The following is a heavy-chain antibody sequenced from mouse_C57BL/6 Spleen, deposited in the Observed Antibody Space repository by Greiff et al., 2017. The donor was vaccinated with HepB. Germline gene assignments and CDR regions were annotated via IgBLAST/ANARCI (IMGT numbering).Heavy chain of an antibody. D-gene: IGHD2-4*01. Sequence: QVQLQQSGAELVKPGASVKISCKASGYAFSSYWMNWVKQRPGKGLEWIGQIYPGDGDTNYNGKFKGKATLTTDKSSSPAYMQLSSLTSEDSAVYFCAREDYGDAMDYWGQGTSVTVSS. J-gene: IGHJ4*01. V-gene: IGHV1-80*01. CDR3: AREDYGDAMDY. CDR1: GYAFSSYW. CDR2: IYPGDGDT.